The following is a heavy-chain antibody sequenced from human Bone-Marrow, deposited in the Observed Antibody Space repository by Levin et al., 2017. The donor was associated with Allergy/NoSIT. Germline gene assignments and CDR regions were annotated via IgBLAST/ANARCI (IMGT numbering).Heavy chain of an antibody. CDR3: ARGPLKLATVVTPYFDY. CDR1: GFTISSHY. V-gene: IGHV3-53*01. J-gene: IGHJ4*02. D-gene: IGHD4-23*01. Sequence: GESLKISCAASGFTISSHYMSWVRQAPGKGLEWVSVIYSGGSTYYADSVKGRFTISRDNSKNTLYLQMNSLRAEDTAVYYCARGPLKLATVVTPYFDYWGQGTLVTVSS. CDR2: IYSGGST.